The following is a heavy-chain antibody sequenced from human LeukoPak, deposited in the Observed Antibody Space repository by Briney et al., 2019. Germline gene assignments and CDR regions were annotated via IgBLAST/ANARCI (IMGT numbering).Heavy chain of an antibody. CDR3: AKDRGDYSSYRPYYFDY. V-gene: IGHV3-23*01. CDR2: ISYSGSNK. Sequence: GGSLRLSCAASGFTFSSYAMSWVRQAPGKGLEWVSAISYSGSNKYYADSVKGRFTISRDNSKNTLYLQMNSLRAEDTAVYYCAKDRGDYSSYRPYYFDYWGQGTLVTVSS. J-gene: IGHJ4*02. D-gene: IGHD4-11*01. CDR1: GFTFSSYA.